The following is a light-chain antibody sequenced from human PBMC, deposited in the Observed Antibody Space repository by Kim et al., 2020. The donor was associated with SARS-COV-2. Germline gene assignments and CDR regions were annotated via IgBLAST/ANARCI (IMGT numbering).Light chain of an antibody. V-gene: IGKV3-20*01. CDR1: QSVSSSY. CDR2: DAS. J-gene: IGKJ4*02. CDR3: QQYGSSPWT. Sequence: SPGERATLSCRASQSVSSSYLAWYQQKPAQAPRLLMYDASSRATGIPDRFSGSGSGTDFTLTISRLEPEDFAVYYCQQYGSSPWTFGGGTKVDIK.